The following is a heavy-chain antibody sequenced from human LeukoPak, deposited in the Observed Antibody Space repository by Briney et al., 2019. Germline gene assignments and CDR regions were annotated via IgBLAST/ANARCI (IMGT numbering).Heavy chain of an antibody. CDR1: GGSFSGYY. CDR2: INHSGST. CDR3: ARRALHYYSYYMVV. J-gene: IGHJ6*03. Sequence: SETLSLTCAVYGGSFSGYYWSWIRQPPGKGLEWIGEINHSGSTNYNPSLKSRVTISVDTSKNQFSLKLSSVTAADTAVYYCARRALHYYSYYMVVWGKGTTVTVSS. V-gene: IGHV4-34*01.